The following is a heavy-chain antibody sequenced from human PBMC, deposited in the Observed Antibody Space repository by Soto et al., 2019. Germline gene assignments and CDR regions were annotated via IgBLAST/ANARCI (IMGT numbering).Heavy chain of an antibody. CDR1: GFTFSSYG. D-gene: IGHD3-3*01. CDR3: AREGGYDFWSAYDFDY. CDR2: IWYDGSNK. V-gene: IGHV3-33*01. Sequence: QVQLVESGGGVVQPGRSLRLSCAASGFTFSSYGMHWVRQAPGKGLEWVAVIWYDGSNKYYADSVKGRFTISRDNSKNTLYLQMIILRAEDTAVYYCAREGGYDFWSAYDFDYWGQGTLVTVSS. J-gene: IGHJ4*02.